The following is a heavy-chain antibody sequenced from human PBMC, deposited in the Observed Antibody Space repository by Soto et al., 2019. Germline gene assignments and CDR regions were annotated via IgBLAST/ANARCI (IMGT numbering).Heavy chain of an antibody. CDR2: IYHSGAT. Sequence: QVQLQESGSGLVKPSQTLVLTCTVSGDSISRDGSSWSWLRQPPGKGLEWIGYIYHSGATYYNPSLKSRVTTSVDKSKNQFSLILASVTAADTAVYYCAREMSYYFDSWGHGTLVTVSS. J-gene: IGHJ4*01. CDR1: GDSISRDGSS. V-gene: IGHV4-30-2*01. CDR3: AREMSYYFDS.